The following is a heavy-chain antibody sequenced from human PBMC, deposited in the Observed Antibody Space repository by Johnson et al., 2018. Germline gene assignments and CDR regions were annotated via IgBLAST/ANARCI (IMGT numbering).Heavy chain of an antibody. V-gene: IGHV3-11*04. CDR2: ISGSGSPI. J-gene: IGHJ6*03. CDR3: ARSKGYRRGWYAYYYYYMDV. CDR1: GFTFSDYY. Sequence: QVQLVESGGGVVQPGRSLRLSCAASGFTFSDYYMSWIRQAPGKGLEWVSYISGSGSPIYYADSVKGRFTISRDNAKNSLYLQMNSLRAEDPAVYCCARSKGYRRGWYAYYYYYMDVWGKGTTVTVSS. D-gene: IGHD6-19*01.